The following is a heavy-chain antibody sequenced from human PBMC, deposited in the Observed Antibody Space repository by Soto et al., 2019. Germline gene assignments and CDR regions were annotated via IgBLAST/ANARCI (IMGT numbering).Heavy chain of an antibody. CDR2: ISGSGGST. Sequence: GGSLRLSCAASGFTFSSYAMSRVRQAPGKGLEWVSAISGSGGSTYYADSVKGRFTISRDNSKNTLYLQMNSLRAEDTAVYYCENTDYGDYHYGMDVWGQGTTDTVSS. J-gene: IGHJ6*02. D-gene: IGHD4-17*01. V-gene: IGHV3-23*01. CDR3: ENTDYGDYHYGMDV. CDR1: GFTFSSYA.